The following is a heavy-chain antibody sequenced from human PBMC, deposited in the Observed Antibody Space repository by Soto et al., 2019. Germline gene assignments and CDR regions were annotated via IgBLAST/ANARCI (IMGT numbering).Heavy chain of an antibody. CDR3: ARDRDWAKYYYDSSGYYYFDY. Sequence: ASVKVSCKASGYTFTSCGISWVRQAPGQGLEWMGWISAYNGNTNYAQKLQGRVTITTDTSTSTAYMELRSLRSDDTAVYYCARDRDWAKYYYDSSGYYYFDYWGQGTLVTVSS. D-gene: IGHD3-22*01. V-gene: IGHV1-18*01. CDR1: GYTFTSCG. J-gene: IGHJ4*02. CDR2: ISAYNGNT.